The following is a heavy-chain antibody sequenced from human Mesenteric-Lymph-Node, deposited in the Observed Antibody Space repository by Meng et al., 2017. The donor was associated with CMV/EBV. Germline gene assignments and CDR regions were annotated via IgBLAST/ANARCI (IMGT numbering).Heavy chain of an antibody. CDR2: IYYSGST. CDR3: ARPHYYGSGSSPWFDP. V-gene: IGHV4-39*01. Sequence: QLQLQESGPGLVKPSATLSLTCPLSGGSTSSSSYYWGWTRQPPGKGLEWIGSIYYSGSTYYNPSLKSRVTISVDTSKNQFSLKLSCVTAADTAVYYCARPHYYGSGSSPWFDPWGQGTLVTVSS. CDR1: GGSTSSSSYY. J-gene: IGHJ5*02. D-gene: IGHD3-10*01.